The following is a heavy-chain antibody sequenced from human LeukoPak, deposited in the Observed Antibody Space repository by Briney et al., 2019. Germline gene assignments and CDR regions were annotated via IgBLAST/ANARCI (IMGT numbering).Heavy chain of an antibody. D-gene: IGHD3-3*01. CDR3: AAMFWSGYYTGVDY. CDR1: GGSISSGSYY. J-gene: IGHJ4*02. CDR2: IYTSGST. V-gene: IGHV4-61*02. Sequence: SETLSLTCTVSGGSISSGSYYWSWIRQPAGKGLEWIGRIYTSGSTNYNPSLKSRVTIPVDTSKNQFSLKLSSVTAADTAVYYCAAMFWSGYYTGVDYWGQGTLVTVPS.